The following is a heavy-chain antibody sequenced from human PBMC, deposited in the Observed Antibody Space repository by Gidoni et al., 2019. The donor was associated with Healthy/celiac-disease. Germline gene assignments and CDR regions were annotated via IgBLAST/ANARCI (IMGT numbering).Heavy chain of an antibody. CDR3: ARSAAGYFDY. J-gene: IGHJ4*02. D-gene: IGHD6-13*01. Sequence: QLQLQESGPGLVKPSETLSLTCTVSGGSISSSSYHWGWIRQPPGKGLERIGSIYYSGSTYDNPALKSRVTISVDTSKNQFSLKLGSVTAADTAVYYCARSAAGYFDYWGQGTLVTVSS. V-gene: IGHV4-39*01. CDR2: IYYSGST. CDR1: GGSISSSSYH.